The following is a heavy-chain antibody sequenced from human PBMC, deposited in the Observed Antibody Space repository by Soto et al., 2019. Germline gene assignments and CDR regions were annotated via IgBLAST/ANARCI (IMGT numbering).Heavy chain of an antibody. D-gene: IGHD4-17*01. Sequence: PVGSLRLSCAASGFTFSSYAMSWVRQAPGKGLEWVSAISGSGGSTYYADSVKGRFTISRDNSKNTLYLQMNSLRAEDTAVYYCAKDPGKPVTTGWFDPWGQGTLVTVSS. J-gene: IGHJ5*02. CDR1: GFTFSSYA. CDR3: AKDPGKPVTTGWFDP. CDR2: ISGSGGST. V-gene: IGHV3-23*01.